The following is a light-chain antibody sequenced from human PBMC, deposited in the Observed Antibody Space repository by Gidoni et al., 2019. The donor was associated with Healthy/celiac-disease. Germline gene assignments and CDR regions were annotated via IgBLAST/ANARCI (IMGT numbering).Light chain of an antibody. CDR3: QQYGSSPMCS. CDR1: QSVSSSY. J-gene: IGKJ2*04. Sequence: IVLTQSPCTLSLSPGERATLSCRASQSVSSSYLAWYQQKPGQAPRLLIYGASSRATGIPDRFSGSGSGTDFTLTISRLEPEDFAVYYCQQYGSSPMCSFGQGTKLEIK. CDR2: GAS. V-gene: IGKV3-20*01.